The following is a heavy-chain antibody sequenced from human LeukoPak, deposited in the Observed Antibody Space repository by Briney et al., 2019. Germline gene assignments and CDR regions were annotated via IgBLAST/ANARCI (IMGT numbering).Heavy chain of an antibody. CDR1: GFTFSSYA. CDR3: AKEGQGVPAAMAFDY. CDR2: ISGSGGST. D-gene: IGHD2-2*01. J-gene: IGHJ4*02. Sequence: PGGSLRLSCAASGFTFSSYAMSWVRQAPGKGQEWVSAISGSGGSTYYADSVKGRFTISRDNSKNTLYLQMNSLRAEDTAVYYCAKEGQGVPAAMAFDYWGQGTLVTVSS. V-gene: IGHV3-23*01.